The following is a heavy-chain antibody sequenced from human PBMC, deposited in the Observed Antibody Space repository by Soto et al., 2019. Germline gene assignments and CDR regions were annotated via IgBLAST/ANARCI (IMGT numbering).Heavy chain of an antibody. CDR2: IYYSGST. Sequence: SETLSLTCTVSGGSISSYYWSWIRQPPGKGLEWIGYIYYSGSTNYNPSLKSRVTISVDTSKNQFSLRLYSVTAADTAVYYCARDASSSSYYYYFGMDVWGLGTTVTVSS. D-gene: IGHD6-6*01. J-gene: IGHJ6*02. CDR1: GGSISSYY. V-gene: IGHV4-59*01. CDR3: ARDASSSSYYYYFGMDV.